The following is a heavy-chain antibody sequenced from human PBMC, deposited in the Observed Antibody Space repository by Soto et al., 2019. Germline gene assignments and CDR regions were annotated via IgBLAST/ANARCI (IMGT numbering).Heavy chain of an antibody. V-gene: IGHV1-8*01. CDR3: AREGSYDFWSGYTALGRGYYYGMDV. J-gene: IGHJ6*02. Sequence: GASVKVSCKASGYTFTSYDINWVRQATGQGLEWMRWMNPNSGNTGYAQKFQGRVTMTRNTSISTAYMELSSLRSEDTAVYYCAREGSYDFWSGYTALGRGYYYGMDVWGQGTTVTVSS. CDR2: MNPNSGNT. D-gene: IGHD3-3*01. CDR1: GYTFTSYD.